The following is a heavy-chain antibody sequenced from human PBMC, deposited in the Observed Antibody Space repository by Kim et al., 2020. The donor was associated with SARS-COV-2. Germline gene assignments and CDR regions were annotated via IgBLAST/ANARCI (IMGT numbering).Heavy chain of an antibody. Sequence: GGSLRLSCAASGFTFSSYSMNWVRQAPGKGLEWVSYISSSSSTIYYADSVKGRFTISRDNAKNSLYLQMNSLRDEDTAVYYCARDREDTQPGYYYGMDVWGQGTTVTVSS. V-gene: IGHV3-48*02. J-gene: IGHJ6*02. D-gene: IGHD3-10*01. CDR3: ARDREDTQPGYYYGMDV. CDR2: ISSSSSTI. CDR1: GFTFSSYS.